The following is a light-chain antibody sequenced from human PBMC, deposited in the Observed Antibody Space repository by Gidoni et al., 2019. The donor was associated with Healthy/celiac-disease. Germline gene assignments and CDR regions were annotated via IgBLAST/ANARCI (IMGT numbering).Light chain of an antibody. J-gene: IGKJ1*01. Sequence: ELVLTQSPGTLSLSPGDRATLSCRASQSVGSSYLAWYQQKPGQAPRLLIYGASSRATGIPDRFSASGSGTDFTLTISRLEPADFAVYYCQQYGTSPQTFGQGTKVEIK. CDR3: QQYGTSPQT. V-gene: IGKV3-20*01. CDR1: QSVGSSY. CDR2: GAS.